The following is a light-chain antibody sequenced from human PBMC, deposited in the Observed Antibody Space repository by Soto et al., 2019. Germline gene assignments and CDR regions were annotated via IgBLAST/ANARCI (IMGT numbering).Light chain of an antibody. CDR3: QKYDTYST. V-gene: IGKV1-13*02. Sequence: AIQLTQSPSSLSASVGDRVTITCRASQGVRSYLAWFQQRPGKAPKLLIYDASNLGSGVPSRFSGSGSGTEFTLTISSLQPDDFATYYCQKYDTYSTFGQGTKVDIK. CDR1: QGVRSY. CDR2: DAS. J-gene: IGKJ1*01.